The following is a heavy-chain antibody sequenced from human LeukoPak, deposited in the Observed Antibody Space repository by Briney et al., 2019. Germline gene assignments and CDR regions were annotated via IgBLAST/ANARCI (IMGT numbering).Heavy chain of an antibody. CDR1: GYTFTSYD. CDR3: ALEYSSSSYYFDY. CDR2: IIPIFGTA. J-gene: IGHJ4*02. Sequence: VASVKVSCKASGYTFTSYDINWVRQAPGQGLEWMGGIIPIFGTANYAQKFQGRVTITTDESTSTAYMELSSLRSEDTAVYYCALEYSSSSYYFDYWGQGTLVTVSS. D-gene: IGHD6-6*01. V-gene: IGHV1-69*05.